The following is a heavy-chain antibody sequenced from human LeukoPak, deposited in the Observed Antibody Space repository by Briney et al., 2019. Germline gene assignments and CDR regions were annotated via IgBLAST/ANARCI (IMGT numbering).Heavy chain of an antibody. CDR2: ISGSGGST. CDR1: GFTFSSYA. J-gene: IGHJ4*02. CDR3: AKDPNSSSWYSSY. D-gene: IGHD6-13*01. V-gene: IGHV3-23*01. Sequence: GGSLRLSCAASGFTFSSYAMSWVRQAPGKGLEWVSAISGSGGSTYYADSVKGRFTIPRDNSKNTLYLQMNSLRAEDTAVYYCAKDPNSSSWYSSYWGQGTLVTVSS.